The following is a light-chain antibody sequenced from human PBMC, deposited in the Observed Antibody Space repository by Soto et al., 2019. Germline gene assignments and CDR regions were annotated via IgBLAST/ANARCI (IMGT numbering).Light chain of an antibody. CDR3: QQSYSPSWT. V-gene: IGKV1-39*01. CDR2: AVS. Sequence: DIEITQSPSSLSSSLVYIVTVTFLASQGIRNDLGWYQQKPGKAPKVLIYAVSSLQSGVPSRFSGRGSGTDLTLTISSLQPEDFATYYCQQSYSPSWTFGQGTKVDI. J-gene: IGKJ1*01. CDR1: QGIRND.